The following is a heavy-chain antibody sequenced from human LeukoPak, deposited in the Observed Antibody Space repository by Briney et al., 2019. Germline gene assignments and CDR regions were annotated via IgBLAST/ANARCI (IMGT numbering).Heavy chain of an antibody. V-gene: IGHV1-2*02. J-gene: IGHJ3*02. CDR3: ARDLEWLYPGGAFDI. CDR1: GYTFTGYY. D-gene: IGHD3-3*01. CDR2: INPNSGGK. Sequence: ASVKVSCKASGYTFTGYYMHWVRQAPGQGLEWMGWINPNSGGKNYAQKFKGRVTMTRDTYISTDYMELSRLRSDDTAVYYCARDLEWLYPGGAFDIWGQGTMVTVSS.